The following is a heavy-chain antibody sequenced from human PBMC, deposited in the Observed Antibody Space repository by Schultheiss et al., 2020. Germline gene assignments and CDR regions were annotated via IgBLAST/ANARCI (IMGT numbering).Heavy chain of an antibody. J-gene: IGHJ4*02. D-gene: IGHD3-22*01. Sequence: SQTLSLTCTVSGGSISSYYWSWIRQPPGKGLEWIGYIYYSGSTNYNPSLKSRVTISVDTSKNQFSLKLSSVTAADTAVYYCARYYDSSGYYYPIDYWGQGALVTVSS. V-gene: IGHV4-59*08. CDR3: ARYYDSSGYYYPIDY. CDR2: IYYSGST. CDR1: GGSISSYY.